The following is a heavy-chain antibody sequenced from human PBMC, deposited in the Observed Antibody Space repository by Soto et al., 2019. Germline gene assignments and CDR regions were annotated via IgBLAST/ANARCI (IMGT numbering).Heavy chain of an antibody. CDR2: IYYSGST. Sequence: PSETLSLTCTVSGGSISGYYWSWIRQPPGKGLEWIGYIYYSGSTNYNPSLKSRVTISVDTSKNQFSLKLSSVTAADTAVYYCARLEYSSFDPWGQGTLVTVSS. D-gene: IGHD6-6*01. V-gene: IGHV4-59*08. CDR3: ARLEYSSFDP. J-gene: IGHJ5*02. CDR1: GGSISGYY.